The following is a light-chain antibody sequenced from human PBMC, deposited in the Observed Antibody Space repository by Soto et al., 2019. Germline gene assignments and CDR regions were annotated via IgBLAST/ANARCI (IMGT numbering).Light chain of an antibody. CDR3: CSNAAGSTYV. J-gene: IGLJ1*01. CDR1: SSDVGAYDF. Sequence: QSVLTQPPSASGSPGQSVTISCTGTSSDVGAYDFVSWFQQHPGKAPKLIIFEASKRPSGVSNRFSGSKSGSTASLTISGLQDEDEADYYCCSNAAGSTYVFGTGTKLTVL. V-gene: IGLV2-23*01. CDR2: EAS.